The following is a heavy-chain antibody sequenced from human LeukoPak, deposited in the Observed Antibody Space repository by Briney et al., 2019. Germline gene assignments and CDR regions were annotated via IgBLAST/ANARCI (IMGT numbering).Heavy chain of an antibody. CDR2: IYPGDSDT. J-gene: IGHJ4*02. V-gene: IGHV5-51*01. CDR1: GYSFTNYW. Sequence: GESLKISCEGSGYSFTNYWIGWVRQMPGKGLEWMGIIYPGDSDTRYSPSFQGQVTISADKSISAAYLQWSSLKASDTAIYYCARHNREYASDSPLDYWGQGTLVTVSS. D-gene: IGHD1-14*01. CDR3: ARHNREYASDSPLDY.